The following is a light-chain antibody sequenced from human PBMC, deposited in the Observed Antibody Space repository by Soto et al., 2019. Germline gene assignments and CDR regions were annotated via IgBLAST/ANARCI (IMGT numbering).Light chain of an antibody. CDR1: SSDVGAYKY. V-gene: IGLV2-8*01. CDR2: EVT. Sequence: QPVLTQPPSASGSPGQSVTISCTGTSSDVGAYKYVSWYQQHPGKAPKLMIYEVTKRPSGVPDRFSGSKSGNTASLTVSGLQADDEADYYCSSYAGSILFGAGTKVTVL. CDR3: SSYAGSIL. J-gene: IGLJ1*01.